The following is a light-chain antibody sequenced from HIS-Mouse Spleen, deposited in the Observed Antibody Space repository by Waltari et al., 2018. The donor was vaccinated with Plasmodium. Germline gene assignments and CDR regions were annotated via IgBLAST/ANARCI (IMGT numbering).Light chain of an antibody. CDR2: EGS. J-gene: IGLJ2*01. V-gene: IGLV2-23*03. Sequence: QSALTQPASVSGSPGQSITISCTGTSSDVGSYNLVSWYQQHPGKAPKLMIYEGSKRPSGVSNRFAGSKSGNTASRTIAGLQAEDEAEYYCCSYAGSSTFVVFGGGTKLTVL. CDR1: SSDVGSYNL. CDR3: CSYAGSSTFVV.